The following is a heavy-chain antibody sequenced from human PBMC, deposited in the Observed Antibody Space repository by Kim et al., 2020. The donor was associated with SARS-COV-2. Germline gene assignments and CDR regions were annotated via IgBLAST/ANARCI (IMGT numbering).Heavy chain of an antibody. D-gene: IGHD4-17*01. CDR3: ASALAYGDYVLDH. Sequence: YADSMRGRFTIPRDNAKKSLYLQINSLRAEDTAMYYCASALAYGDYVLDHWGQGTLVTVSS. J-gene: IGHJ4*02. V-gene: IGHV3-21*01.